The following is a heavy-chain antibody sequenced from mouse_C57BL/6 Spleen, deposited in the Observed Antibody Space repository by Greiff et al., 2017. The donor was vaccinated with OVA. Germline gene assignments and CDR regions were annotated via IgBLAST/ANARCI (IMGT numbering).Heavy chain of an antibody. CDR2: INPNNGGT. V-gene: IGHV1-26*01. CDR1: GYTFTDYY. CDR3: ARRVYYDYLYYFDY. D-gene: IGHD2-4*01. J-gene: IGHJ2*01. Sequence: VQLQQSGPELVKPGASVKISCKASGYTFTDYYMNWVKQSHGKSLEWIGDINPNNGGTSYNQKFKGKATLTVDKSSSTAYMELRSLTSEDSAVYYCARRVYYDYLYYFDYWGQGATRTVSS.